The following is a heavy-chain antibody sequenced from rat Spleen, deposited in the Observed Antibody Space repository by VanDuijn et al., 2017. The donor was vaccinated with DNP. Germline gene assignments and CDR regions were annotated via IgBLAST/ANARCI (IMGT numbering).Heavy chain of an antibody. V-gene: IGHV5-20*01. CDR2: ISYDGGST. CDR3: ATSSYYGYDYGFGY. CDR1: GFTFSDYY. J-gene: IGHJ3*01. Sequence: EVQLVESGGGLVQPGNSLKLSCAASGFTFSDYYMAWVRQAPTKGLEWVAYISYDGGSTYYGDSVKGRFTISRDNAKSTLYLQMNSLRSEDTATYYCATSSYYGYDYGFGYWGQGTLVTVSS. D-gene: IGHD1-7*01.